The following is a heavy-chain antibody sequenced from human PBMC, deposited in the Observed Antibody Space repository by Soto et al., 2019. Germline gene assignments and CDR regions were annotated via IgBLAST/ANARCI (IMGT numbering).Heavy chain of an antibody. CDR2: IKQDGSEE. D-gene: IGHD6-6*01. V-gene: IGHV3-7*01. Sequence: EVQLVESGGGLVQPGGSLRLSCAASGFTFSSYWMSWFRQAPGKGLEWVANIKQDGSEENYVDSVKGRFTISRDNAKNALYLQMNSLRVEDTAVYYCVREIAARLWGKGTKVTVSS. CDR3: VREIAARL. CDR1: GFTFSSYW. J-gene: IGHJ6*04.